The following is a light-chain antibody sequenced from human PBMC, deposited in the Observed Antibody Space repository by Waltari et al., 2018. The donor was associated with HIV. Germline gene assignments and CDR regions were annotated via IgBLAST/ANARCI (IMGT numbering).Light chain of an antibody. V-gene: IGLV2-23*01. Sequence: QSALTQPASVSGSPGQSITISCIGTSSDVGSYNLVSWYQQHPGKAPKLMIYEGSKRPSGLSNRFSGSKSGNTASLTFSGLQAEDEADYYCCSYAGSSTLVFGTGTKVTVL. CDR2: EGS. CDR1: SSDVGSYNL. CDR3: CSYAGSSTLV. J-gene: IGLJ1*01.